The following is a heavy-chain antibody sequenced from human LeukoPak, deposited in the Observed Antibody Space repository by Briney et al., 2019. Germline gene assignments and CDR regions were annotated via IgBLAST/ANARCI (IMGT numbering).Heavy chain of an antibody. CDR1: GYSISSGYY. J-gene: IGHJ4*02. Sequence: SETLSLTCTVSGYSISSGYYWGWIRQPPGKGLEWIGSFYHSGSTNYNPSLKSRVTISVDTSKNQFSLKLSSVTAADTAVYYCASFPLGGSSPYWGQGTLVTVSS. D-gene: IGHD1-26*01. CDR2: FYHSGST. V-gene: IGHV4-38-2*02. CDR3: ASFPLGGSSPY.